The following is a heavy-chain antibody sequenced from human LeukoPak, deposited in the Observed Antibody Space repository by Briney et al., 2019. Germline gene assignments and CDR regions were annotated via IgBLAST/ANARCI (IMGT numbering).Heavy chain of an antibody. J-gene: IGHJ4*02. CDR3: AKVHRVLCSGWYGRTDY. D-gene: IGHD6-19*01. Sequence: GGSLRLSCAAPGFTFSNYAMSWVRQAPGKGLEWVSGISGSGGSTYSADSVKGRFTISRDNSKNTLYLQMSSLRAEDTAVYFCAKVHRVLCSGWYGRTDYWGQGTLVSVSS. V-gene: IGHV3-23*01. CDR1: GFTFSNYA. CDR2: ISGSGGST.